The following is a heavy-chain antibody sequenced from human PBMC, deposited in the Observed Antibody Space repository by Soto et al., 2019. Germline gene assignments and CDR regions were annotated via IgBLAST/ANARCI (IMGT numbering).Heavy chain of an antibody. CDR2: SYYSGTT. V-gene: IGHV4-39*01. D-gene: IGHD1-26*01. CDR1: GASISVHSYY. J-gene: IGHJ5*02. Sequence: PSETLSLTCTVSGASISVHSYYWTWIRQPPGKGLEWIGSSYYSGTTYFNPSLKSRATISVDTSKNQFSLRLTSVTAADTAIYYCTRRYSWSDNYFDPWGPGALVTVSS. CDR3: TRRYSWSDNYFDP.